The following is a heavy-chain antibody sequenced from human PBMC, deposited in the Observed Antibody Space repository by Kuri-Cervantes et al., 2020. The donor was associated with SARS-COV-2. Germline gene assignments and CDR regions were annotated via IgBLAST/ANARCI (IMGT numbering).Heavy chain of an antibody. CDR2: IYYSGST. V-gene: IGHV4-30-4*08. CDR3: AKARLVGAVIFDY. D-gene: IGHD1-26*01. Sequence: LRLSCTVSGGSISSGNYYWSGIRQPPGKGLEWIGYIYYSGSTYYNPSLKRRVTISVDTSTTQFSLQLSSVTAADTAVDYSAKARLVGAVIFDYWGQGTLVTVSS. CDR1: GGSISSGNYY. J-gene: IGHJ4*02.